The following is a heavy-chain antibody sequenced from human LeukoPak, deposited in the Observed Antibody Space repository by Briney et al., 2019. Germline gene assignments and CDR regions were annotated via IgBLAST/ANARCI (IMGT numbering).Heavy chain of an antibody. Sequence: GGSLRLSCAASGFTFSSYSMNWVRQAPGKGLEWVSSISSSSSYIYYADSVKGRFTISRDNAKDSLYLQMNSLRAEDTAVYYCARDRTDGNWFDPWGQGTLVTVSS. CDR2: ISSSSSYI. V-gene: IGHV3-21*01. D-gene: IGHD5-24*01. CDR3: ARDRTDGNWFDP. J-gene: IGHJ5*02. CDR1: GFTFSSYS.